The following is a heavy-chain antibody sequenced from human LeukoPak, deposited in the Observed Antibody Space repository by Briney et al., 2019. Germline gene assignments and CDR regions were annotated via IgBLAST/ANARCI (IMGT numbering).Heavy chain of an antibody. CDR3: ATGGSNDYYDSSGYPNLFDY. Sequence: ASVKVSCKVSGYTLTELPMHWVRQAPGKGLEWMGGFDPEDGETIYAQKFQGRVTMTEDTSTDTAYMELSSLRSEDTAVYYCATGGSNDYYDSSGYPNLFDYWGQATLVTVSS. J-gene: IGHJ4*02. CDR1: GYTLTELP. D-gene: IGHD3-22*01. CDR2: FDPEDGET. V-gene: IGHV1-24*01.